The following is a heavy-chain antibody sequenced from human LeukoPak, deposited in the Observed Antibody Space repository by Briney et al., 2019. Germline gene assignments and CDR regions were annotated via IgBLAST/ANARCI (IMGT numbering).Heavy chain of an antibody. CDR1: GGSISSGGYY. CDR3: ARALRITMVRGVYSYYMDV. V-gene: IGHV4-61*08. CDR2: IYYSGST. D-gene: IGHD3-10*01. Sequence: SETLSLTCTVSGGSISSGGYYWSWIRQPPGKGLEWIGYIYYSGSTNYNPSLKSRVTISVDTSKNQFSLKLSSVTAADTAVYYCARALRITMVRGVYSYYMDVWGKGTTVTISS. J-gene: IGHJ6*03.